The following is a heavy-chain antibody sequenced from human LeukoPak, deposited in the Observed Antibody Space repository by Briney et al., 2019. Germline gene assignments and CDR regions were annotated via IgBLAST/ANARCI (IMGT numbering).Heavy chain of an antibody. V-gene: IGHV4-59*08. D-gene: IGHD3-10*01. Sequence: PSETLSLTCTVSGGSVSGYYWSWIRQPPGKGLEWIGYIRYGGSTRYNPSLNSRVTISVDTSKNQFSLNLNSVTAADTAVYYCARGHGSAHAFDTWGQGTMVTVSS. CDR3: ARGHGSAHAFDT. J-gene: IGHJ3*02. CDR1: GGSVSGYY. CDR2: IRYGGST.